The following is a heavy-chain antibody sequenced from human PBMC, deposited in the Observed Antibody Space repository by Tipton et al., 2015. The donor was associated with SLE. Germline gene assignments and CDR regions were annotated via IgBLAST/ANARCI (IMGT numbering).Heavy chain of an antibody. Sequence: SLRLSCAASGFTFSNYWLHWVRQVPGKGPMWFSAINLDGSSTTYADSVRGLFTISRDNAKNTLYLQMNSLRTEDTAVYYCPRGLMEGVGFGDYWGQGALVTVSS. CDR2: INLDGSST. V-gene: IGHV3-74*03. J-gene: IGHJ4*02. CDR1: GFTFSNYW. CDR3: PRGLMEGVGFGDY. D-gene: IGHD1-1*01.